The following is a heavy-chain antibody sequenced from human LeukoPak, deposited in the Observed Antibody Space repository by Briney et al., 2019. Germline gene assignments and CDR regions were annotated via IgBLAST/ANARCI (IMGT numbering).Heavy chain of an antibody. Sequence: PSETLSLTCSFPDGSISSFYWSWIRQPAGRGLEWIGRIYTSGSTNYNPSLKSRVTISVAKSTNQFSLNRSSTTAADTAVYSTARYDSMGGTREVYAFNLWGPGTMITVSS. CDR1: DGSISSFY. J-gene: IGHJ3*01. V-gene: IGHV4-59*10. CDR2: IYTSGST. CDR3: ARYDSMGGTREVYAFNL. D-gene: IGHD1-26*01.